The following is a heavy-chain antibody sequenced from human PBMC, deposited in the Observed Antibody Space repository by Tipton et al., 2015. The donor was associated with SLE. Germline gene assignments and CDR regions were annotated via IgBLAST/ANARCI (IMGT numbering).Heavy chain of an antibody. J-gene: IGHJ4*02. CDR2: IYYSGST. CDR3: ARGGVAATPDY. D-gene: IGHD2-15*01. Sequence: PGLVKPSETLSLTCTVSGGSISSYYWSWIRQPPGKGLEWIGYIYYSGSTNYNPSLKSRVTISVDTSKNQFSLKLSSVTAADTAVYYCARGGVAATPDYWGQGTLVTVSS. V-gene: IGHV4-59*01. CDR1: GGSISSYY.